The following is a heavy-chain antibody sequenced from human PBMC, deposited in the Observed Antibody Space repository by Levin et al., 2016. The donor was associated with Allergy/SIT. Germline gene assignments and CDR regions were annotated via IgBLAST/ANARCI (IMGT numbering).Heavy chain of an antibody. D-gene: IGHD6-19*01. V-gene: IGHV4-34*01. Sequence: SETLSLTCGVFGGSTSDYYWSWIRQPPGKGLEWIGEIYQSGSTNYNPSLKSRVTISVDKSKNEFSLTLSSVMAADTAMYFCARGPGSGWRGYYYFYMDIWGKGAAVTVSS. CDR1: GGSTSDYY. CDR3: ARGPGSGWRGYYYFYMDI. J-gene: IGHJ6*03. CDR2: IYQSGST.